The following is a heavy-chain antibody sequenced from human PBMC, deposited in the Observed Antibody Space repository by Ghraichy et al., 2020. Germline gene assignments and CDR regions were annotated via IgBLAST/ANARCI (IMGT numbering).Heavy chain of an antibody. Sequence: ETLSLTCAASGFTFSSYAMSWVRQAPGKGLEWVSAISGSGGSTYYADSVKGRFTISRDNSKNTLYLQMNSLRAEDTAVYYCAKDGWDIVVVPASRWGQGTLVTVSS. D-gene: IGHD2-2*01. V-gene: IGHV3-23*01. CDR1: GFTFSSYA. CDR2: ISGSGGST. J-gene: IGHJ4*02. CDR3: AKDGWDIVVVPASR.